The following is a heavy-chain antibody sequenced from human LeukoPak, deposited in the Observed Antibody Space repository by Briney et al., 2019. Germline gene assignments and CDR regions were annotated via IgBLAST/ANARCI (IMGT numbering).Heavy chain of an antibody. V-gene: IGHV3-21*01. J-gene: IGHJ4*02. CDR3: ARDGWEAVAYPRPFDY. Sequence: PGGSLRLSCAASGFTFSSYSMNWVRQAPGKGLEWVSSISSSSSYIYYADSVKGRFTISRDNAKNSLYLQMNSLRAEDTAVYYCARDGWEAVAYPRPFDYWGQGTLVTVSS. CDR2: ISSSSSYI. CDR1: GFTFSSYS. D-gene: IGHD6-19*01.